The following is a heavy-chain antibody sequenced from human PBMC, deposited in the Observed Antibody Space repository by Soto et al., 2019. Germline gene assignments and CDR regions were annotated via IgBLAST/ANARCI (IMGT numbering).Heavy chain of an antibody. Sequence: EVQLVQSGAEVKKAGESLRISCEGSGYSFTSHWITWVRQMPGKGLEWMGRIDPNDSYKSYSPSFQGDVTISADKSINTAYLQWSRLTASDTAMYYCGTLTEGATSIDSWGQGTLVTVSS. D-gene: IGHD1-26*01. CDR2: IDPNDSYK. CDR3: GTLTEGATSIDS. J-gene: IGHJ4*02. V-gene: IGHV5-10-1*03. CDR1: GYSFTSHW.